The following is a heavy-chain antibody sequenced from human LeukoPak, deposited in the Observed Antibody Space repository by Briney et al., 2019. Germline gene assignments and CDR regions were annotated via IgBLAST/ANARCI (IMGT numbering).Heavy chain of an antibody. V-gene: IGHV5-10-1*01. CDR2: IDPSDSYT. D-gene: IGHD2-2*01. CDR1: GYSFTTYW. Sequence: GESLKISCKGSGYSFTTYWIGWVRQMPGKGLEWMGRIDPSDSYTNYSPSFQGHVTISADKSISTAYLQWSSLKASDTAMYYCARQNLDIVVVPAARWYYYGMDVWGQGTTVTVSS. J-gene: IGHJ6*02. CDR3: ARQNLDIVVVPAARWYYYGMDV.